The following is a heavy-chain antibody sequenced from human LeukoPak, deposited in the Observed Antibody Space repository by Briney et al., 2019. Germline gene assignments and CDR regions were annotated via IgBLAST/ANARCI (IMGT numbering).Heavy chain of an antibody. CDR1: GGSISSYY. CDR2: IYHSGST. Sequence: SETLSLTCTVSGGSISSYYWSWIRQPPGKGLEWIGSIYHSGSTYYNPSLKSRVTISVDTSKNQFSLKLSSVTAADTAVYYCARVDTAMVRQDFDYWGQGALVTVSS. D-gene: IGHD5-18*01. V-gene: IGHV4-38-2*02. J-gene: IGHJ4*02. CDR3: ARVDTAMVRQDFDY.